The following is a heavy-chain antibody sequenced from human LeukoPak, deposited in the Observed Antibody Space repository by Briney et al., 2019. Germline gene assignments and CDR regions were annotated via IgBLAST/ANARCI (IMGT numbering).Heavy chain of an antibody. CDR3: AKKSMIVVVLSAFDI. Sequence: GGSLRLSCAASGFTFSSYAMSLVRQAPGKGLEWVSAISGSGGSTYYADSVKGRFTISRDNSKNTLYLQMNSLRAEDTAVYYCAKKSMIVVVLSAFDIWGQGTMVTVSS. CDR1: GFTFSSYA. J-gene: IGHJ3*02. D-gene: IGHD3-22*01. V-gene: IGHV3-23*01. CDR2: ISGSGGST.